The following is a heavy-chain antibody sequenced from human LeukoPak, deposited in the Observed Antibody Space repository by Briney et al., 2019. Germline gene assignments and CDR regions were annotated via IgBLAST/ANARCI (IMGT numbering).Heavy chain of an antibody. CDR2: ISSSSSYI. Sequence: GGSLRLSCAASGFTFSSYSMNWVRQAPGKGLEWVSSISSSSSYIYYADSVKGRFTISRDNAKNSLYLQMNSLRAEDTAVYYCARVGIGEYGSGSYSPFDSWGQGTLVTVSS. CDR3: ARVGIGEYGSGSYSPFDS. V-gene: IGHV3-21*01. J-gene: IGHJ5*01. D-gene: IGHD3-10*01. CDR1: GFTFSSYS.